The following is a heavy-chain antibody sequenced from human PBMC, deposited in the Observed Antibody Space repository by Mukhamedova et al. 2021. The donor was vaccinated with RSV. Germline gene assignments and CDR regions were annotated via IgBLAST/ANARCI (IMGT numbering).Heavy chain of an antibody. CDR3: ARDPGYSYTGFFDY. V-gene: IGHV1-69*04. J-gene: IGHJ4*02. Sequence: QWYQRRVTITADKSTSTAYMELSSLSSEDTAVYYCARDPGYSYTGFFDYWGQGTLVTVSS. D-gene: IGHD5-18*01.